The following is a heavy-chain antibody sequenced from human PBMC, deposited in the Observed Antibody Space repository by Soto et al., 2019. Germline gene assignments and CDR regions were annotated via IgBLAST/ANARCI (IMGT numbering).Heavy chain of an antibody. V-gene: IGHV4-59*01. J-gene: IGHJ4*02. D-gene: IGHD6-19*01. Sequence: SETLSLTCTDSGGSISSYYWSWIRQPPGKGLEWIGYIYYSGSTNYNPSPKSRVTISVDTSKNQFSLKLSSVTAADTAVYYCARVDGYSSGWYQGGYYFDYWGQGTLVTVSS. CDR3: ARVDGYSSGWYQGGYYFDY. CDR2: IYYSGST. CDR1: GGSISSYY.